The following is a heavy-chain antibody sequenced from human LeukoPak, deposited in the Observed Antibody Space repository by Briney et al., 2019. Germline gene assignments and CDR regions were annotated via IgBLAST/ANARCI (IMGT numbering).Heavy chain of an antibody. D-gene: IGHD6-6*01. CDR3: ASTGGARPYYYYYYGMDV. CDR2: INHSGST. Sequence: SEALSLTCAVYGGSFIGYYWSWIRQPPGKGLEWIREINHSGSTNYNPSLKSRVTISVDTSKNQFSLKLSSVTAADTAVYYCASTGGARPYYYYYYGMDVWGQATTVTVSS. CDR1: GGSFIGYY. V-gene: IGHV4-34*01. J-gene: IGHJ6*02.